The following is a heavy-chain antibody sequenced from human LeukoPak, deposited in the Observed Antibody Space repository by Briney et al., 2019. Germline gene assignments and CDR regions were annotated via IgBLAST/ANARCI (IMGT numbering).Heavy chain of an antibody. Sequence: PGGSLRLSCAASGFTFSNSYMSWIRQAPGKGLEWISYISSSSGTIIHYADSVKGRFTIAKDNTKNILSLQMNSLRVEDTAVYYCTRDRLDYYVWVGSDNPGAFDIWGQGTMVTVSS. D-gene: IGHD3-10*02. J-gene: IGHJ3*02. CDR2: ISSSSGTII. V-gene: IGHV3-11*01. CDR1: GFTFSNSY. CDR3: TRDRLDYYVWVGSDNPGAFDI.